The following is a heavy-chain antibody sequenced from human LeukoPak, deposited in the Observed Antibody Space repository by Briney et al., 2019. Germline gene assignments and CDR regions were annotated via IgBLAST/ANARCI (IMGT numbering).Heavy chain of an antibody. CDR3: AKQTGGNCYSAFDS. CDR1: GFTFSIYA. J-gene: IGHJ4*02. CDR2: ISARASST. D-gene: IGHD2-21*02. V-gene: IGHV3-23*01. Sequence: GGSLRLSCAASGFTFSIYAMTWVRQAPGKGLVWVSSISARASSTYSADCVKGWFTTSRDDSKNTLYLQMNSVGAEDTALYYCAKQTGGNCYSAFDSWGQGTLVTVSS.